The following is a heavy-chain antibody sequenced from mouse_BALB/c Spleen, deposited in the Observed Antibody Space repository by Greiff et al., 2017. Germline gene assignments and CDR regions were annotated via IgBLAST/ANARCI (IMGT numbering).Heavy chain of an antibody. D-gene: IGHD1-1*01. CDR3: ARWGYGSSYGDAMDY. CDR1: GFTFSSFG. J-gene: IGHJ4*01. Sequence: EVKVVESGGGLVQPGGSRKLSCAASGFTFSSFGMHWVRQAPEKGLEWVAYISSGSSTIYYADTVKGRFTISRDNPKNTLFLQMTSLRSEDTAMYYCARWGYGSSYGDAMDYWGQGTSVTVSS. CDR2: ISSGSSTI. V-gene: IGHV5-17*02.